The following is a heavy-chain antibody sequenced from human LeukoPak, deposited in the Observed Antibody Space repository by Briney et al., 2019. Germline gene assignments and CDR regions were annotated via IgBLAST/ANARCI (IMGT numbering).Heavy chain of an antibody. CDR3: AREIRYCSSTSCHPRGWFDP. V-gene: IGHV3-74*01. J-gene: IGHJ5*02. CDR2: INSDGSST. CDR1: GFTFSSYW. Sequence: GRSLRLSCAASGFTFSSYWMHWVRQAPGKGLVWVSRINSDGSSTSYADSVKGRFTISRDNAKNTLYLQMNSLRAEDTAVYYCAREIRYCSSTSCHPRGWFDPWGQGTLVTVSS. D-gene: IGHD2-2*01.